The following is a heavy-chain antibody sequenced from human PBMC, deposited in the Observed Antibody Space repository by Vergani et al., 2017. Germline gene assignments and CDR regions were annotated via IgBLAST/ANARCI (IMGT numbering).Heavy chain of an antibody. J-gene: IGHJ4*02. D-gene: IGHD2-15*01. CDR1: GYSFTSYW. CDR2: IFPGDADT. V-gene: IGHV5-51*01. CDR3: ARLPRGLREMSLEY. Sequence: EVQLVQSGAEVKKPGESLRISCKGSGYSFTSYWISWVRQMPGKGLEWMGLIFPGDADTRYSPSFEGQVTISADTSTSTAYGQWPSLKTSDTAVYFCARLPRGLREMSLEYWGQGTLVTVSS.